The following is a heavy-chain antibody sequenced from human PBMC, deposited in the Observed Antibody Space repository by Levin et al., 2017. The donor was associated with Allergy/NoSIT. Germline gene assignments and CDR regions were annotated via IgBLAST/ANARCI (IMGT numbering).Heavy chain of an antibody. D-gene: IGHD2-2*01. CDR2: IYWDDDK. V-gene: IGHV2-5*02. CDR3: AHRSAPMSAARWTNFFDY. J-gene: IGHJ4*02. CDR1: GFSVSTSGVG. Sequence: SGPTLVKPTQTLTLTCTLSGFSVSTSGVGVGWIRQPPGKALEWRALIYWDDDKRYSPSLNNRVTITKDASKNQVVLTMTNMDPVDTATYYCAHRSAPMSAARWTNFFDYWGQGILVTVSS.